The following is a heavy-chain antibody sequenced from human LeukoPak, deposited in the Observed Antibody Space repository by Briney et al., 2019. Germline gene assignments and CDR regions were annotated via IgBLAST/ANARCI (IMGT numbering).Heavy chain of an antibody. J-gene: IGHJ4*02. V-gene: IGHV1-46*03. D-gene: IGHD6-13*01. CDR1: GYTFTSYY. CDR2: INPSGGST. CDR3: ARITAAGTGIDY. Sequence: ASVKVSCKASGYTFTSYYTHWVRQAPGQGLEWMGIINPSGGSTSYAQKFQGRVTMTRDTSTSTVYMELSSLRSEDTAVYYCARITAAGTGIDYWGQGTLVTVSS.